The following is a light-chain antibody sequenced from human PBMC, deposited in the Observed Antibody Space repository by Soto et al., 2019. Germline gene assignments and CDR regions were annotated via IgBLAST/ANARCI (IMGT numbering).Light chain of an antibody. V-gene: IGLV1-40*01. CDR2: ANS. CDR3: QSYDSSLSGYV. CDR1: SSNIGAGYD. Sequence: QSVLTQPPSVSGAPGPRVTISCTGSSSNIGAGYDVHWYQQLPGTAPKLLIYANSNRPSGVPGRFSGSKSGTSASLAITGLQAEDESDYYCQSYDSSLSGYVFGTGTKVTVL. J-gene: IGLJ1*01.